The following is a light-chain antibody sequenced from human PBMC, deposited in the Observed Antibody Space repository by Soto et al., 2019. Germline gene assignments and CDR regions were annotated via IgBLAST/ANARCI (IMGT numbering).Light chain of an antibody. CDR1: QNIDSW. CDR2: DAS. CDR3: QQYNTYPLP. J-gene: IGKJ1*01. V-gene: IGKV1-5*01. Sequence: DIQMAQSPSTLSAAVGDRVTITCRASQNIDSWLAWYQHKPGKAAKVLLYDASNLEPGVPSRFSGSGSGTEFSLTISSLRPDDFATYFCQQYNTYPLPFGQGTKVEI.